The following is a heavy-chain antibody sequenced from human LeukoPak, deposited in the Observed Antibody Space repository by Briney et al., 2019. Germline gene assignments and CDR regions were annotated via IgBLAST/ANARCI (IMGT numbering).Heavy chain of an antibody. Sequence: ASVKVSCKAFGYTFTGYYMHWVRQAPGQGLEWMGWINPNSGGTNYAQKFQGWVTMTRDTSISTAYMELSRLRSDDTAVYYCARAKRGYSYGEYFFDYWGQGTLVTVSS. J-gene: IGHJ4*02. V-gene: IGHV1-2*04. D-gene: IGHD5-18*01. CDR1: GYTFTGYY. CDR2: INPNSGGT. CDR3: ARAKRGYSYGEYFFDY.